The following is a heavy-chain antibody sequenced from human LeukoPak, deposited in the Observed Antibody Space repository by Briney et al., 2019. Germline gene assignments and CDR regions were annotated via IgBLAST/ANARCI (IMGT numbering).Heavy chain of an antibody. Sequence: GGSLRLSVAAPGFTFSSYGMHWVRRAPGKGLKWVAVISYDGSNKYYADSVKGRFTISRDNSKNTLYLQMNSLRAEDTAVYYCARAQRGEYNDYWGQGTLVTVSS. J-gene: IGHJ4*02. D-gene: IGHD3-16*01. V-gene: IGHV3-33*05. CDR1: GFTFSSYG. CDR3: ARAQRGEYNDY. CDR2: ISYDGSNK.